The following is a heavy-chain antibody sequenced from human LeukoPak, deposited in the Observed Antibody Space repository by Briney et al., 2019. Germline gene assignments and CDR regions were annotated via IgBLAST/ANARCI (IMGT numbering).Heavy chain of an antibody. Sequence: ASVKVSCKASGYTFTSYDINWVRQATGQGLEWMGWMNPNSGNTGYAQKFQGRVTMTRNTSISTAYMELSSLRSEDTAVYYCARGQGVAAAAPDTGYYYYYGMDVWGQGATVTVSS. J-gene: IGHJ6*02. CDR3: ARGQGVAAAAPDTGYYYYYGMDV. V-gene: IGHV1-8*01. D-gene: IGHD6-13*01. CDR2: MNPNSGNT. CDR1: GYTFTSYD.